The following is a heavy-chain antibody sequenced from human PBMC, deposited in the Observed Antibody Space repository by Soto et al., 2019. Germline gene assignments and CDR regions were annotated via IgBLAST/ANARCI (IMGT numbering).Heavy chain of an antibody. V-gene: IGHV4-31*03. CDR2: IYYSGST. J-gene: IGHJ6*02. CDR1: GGSISSGGYY. CDR3: ARDRITMVRGVIIPYYYGMDV. Sequence: SETLSLTCTVSGGSISSGGYYWSWIRQHPGKGLEWIGYIYYSGSTYYNPSLKSRVTISVDTSKNQFSLKLSSVTAADTAVYYCARDRITMVRGVIIPYYYGMDVWGQGTTVTVS. D-gene: IGHD3-10*01.